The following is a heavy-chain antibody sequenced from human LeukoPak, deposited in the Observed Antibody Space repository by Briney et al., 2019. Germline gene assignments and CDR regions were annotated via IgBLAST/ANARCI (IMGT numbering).Heavy chain of an antibody. CDR3: ARDPDYYDSSGPGDY. D-gene: IGHD3-22*01. Sequence: PGGSLRLSCAASGFTFSSYSMNWVRQAPGKGLEWVSSISSSSSYIYYADSVKGRFTISRDNAKNSLYLQTNSLRAEDTAVYYCARDPDYYDSSGPGDYWGQGTLVTVSS. CDR2: ISSSSSYI. J-gene: IGHJ4*02. CDR1: GFTFSSYS. V-gene: IGHV3-21*01.